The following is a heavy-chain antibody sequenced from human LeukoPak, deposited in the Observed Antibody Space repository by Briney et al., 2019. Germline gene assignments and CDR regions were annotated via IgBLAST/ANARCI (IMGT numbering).Heavy chain of an antibody. V-gene: IGHV3-48*04. CDR2: ISSSGSTI. D-gene: IGHD2-8*02. Sequence: GGSLRLSCAASGFTFSSYGMHWVRQAPGKGLEWVSYISSSGSTIYYADSVKGRFTISRDNAKNSLYLQMNSLRAEDTAAYYCARDILGGLYDYWGQGTLVTVSS. J-gene: IGHJ4*02. CDR1: GFTFSSYG. CDR3: ARDILGGLYDY.